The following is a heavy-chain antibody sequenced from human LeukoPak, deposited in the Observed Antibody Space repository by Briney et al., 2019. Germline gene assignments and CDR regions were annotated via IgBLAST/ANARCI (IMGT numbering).Heavy chain of an antibody. V-gene: IGHV3-53*01. CDR2: IYSGGST. D-gene: IGHD1-26*01. CDR1: GFTVSSNY. Sequence: GESLRLSCAASGFTVSSNYMSWVRQAPGKGLEWVSIIYSGGSTFYADSVKGRFTISRDNSKNTLYLQMNSLRAEDTAVYYCARGGSYLSAFDIWGQGTMVTVSS. CDR3: ARGGSYLSAFDI. J-gene: IGHJ3*02.